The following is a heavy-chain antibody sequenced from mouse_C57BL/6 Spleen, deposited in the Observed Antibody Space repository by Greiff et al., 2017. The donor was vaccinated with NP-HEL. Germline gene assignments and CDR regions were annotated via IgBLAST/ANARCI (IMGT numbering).Heavy chain of an antibody. CDR3: ARPYCYGSSYPFAY. D-gene: IGHD1-1*01. J-gene: IGHJ3*01. CDR1: GYTFTSYD. CDR2: IYPRDGST. V-gene: IGHV1-85*01. Sequence: QVQLQQSGPELVKPGASVKLSCKASGYTFTSYDINWVKQRPGQGLEWIGWIYPRDGSTKYNEKFKGKATLTVDTSSSTAYMELHSLTSEDSAVYFCARPYCYGSSYPFAYCGQGTLVTVSA.